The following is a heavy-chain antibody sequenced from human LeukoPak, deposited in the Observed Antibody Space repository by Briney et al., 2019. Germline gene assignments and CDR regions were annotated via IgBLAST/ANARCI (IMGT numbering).Heavy chain of an antibody. CDR2: IYYSEST. V-gene: IGHV4-59*06. J-gene: IGHJ4*02. CDR3: ASEYYYDSSGYPD. D-gene: IGHD3-22*01. CDR1: GGSISGYY. Sequence: SETLSLTCAVSGGSISGYYWNWIRQPPGKGLEWIGYIYYSESTYYNPSLKRRVTISVDTSKNQFSLKLSSVTDADTAVYYCASEYYYDSSGYPDWGQGTLVTVSS.